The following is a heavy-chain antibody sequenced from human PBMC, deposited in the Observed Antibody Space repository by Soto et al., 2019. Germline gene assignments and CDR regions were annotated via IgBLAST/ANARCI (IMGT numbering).Heavy chain of an antibody. CDR1: GGSFSGYY. CDR2: INHGGSS. V-gene: IGHV4-34*02. J-gene: IGHJ4*02. Sequence: QVQLQQWGAGLLKPSQTLSLTCAVYGGSFSGYYWSWIRQSPGKGLEWIGEINHGGSSNFNPSLKSRVTISVDTSKNQFSLKLSSVTAADTAVYYCARESGDYWGQGTLVTVSS. CDR3: ARESGDY. D-gene: IGHD3-10*01.